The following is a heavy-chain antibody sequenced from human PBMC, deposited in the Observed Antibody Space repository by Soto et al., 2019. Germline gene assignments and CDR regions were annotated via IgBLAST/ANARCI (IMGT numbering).Heavy chain of an antibody. V-gene: IGHV1-18*04. CDR3: ARDQVAKWAPGSAMVNYYYGMDA. CDR1: GYTFTSYG. J-gene: IGHJ6*02. D-gene: IGHD5-18*01. Sequence: ASVKVSCKASGYTFTSYGISWVRQAPGQGLEWMGWISVDDGDTNYAQNFQGRVTMSTDTSTSTAYMEMRSLRSDDTAVYYCARDQVAKWAPGSAMVNYYYGMDAWGQGTTVTVSS. CDR2: ISVDDGDT.